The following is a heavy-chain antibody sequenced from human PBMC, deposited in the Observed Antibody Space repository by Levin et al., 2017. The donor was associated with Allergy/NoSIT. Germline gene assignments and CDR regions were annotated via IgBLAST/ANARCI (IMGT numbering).Heavy chain of an antibody. J-gene: IGHJ6*03. CDR3: ARDLGGFSGYKPYCYMDV. V-gene: IGHV4-61*02. CDR1: GDSISRGFYY. D-gene: IGHD5-12*01. Sequence: SETLSLTCSVSGDSISRGFYYWSWIRQPAGEGLEWIGRIYVTGSTTYSPSLQSRVTISLDRSKHHVSLKINSVTAADTAVYYCARDLGGFSGYKPYCYMDVWGKGTTVTVSS. CDR2: IYVTGST.